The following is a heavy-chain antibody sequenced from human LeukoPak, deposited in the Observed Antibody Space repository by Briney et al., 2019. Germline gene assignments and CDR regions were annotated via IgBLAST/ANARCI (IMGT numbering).Heavy chain of an antibody. V-gene: IGHV3-7*03. CDR2: IKQDGSEK. Sequence: PGGSLRLSCAASGFTFSSYWMSWVRQAPGKGLEWVANIKQDGSEKYYVDSVKGRFTISRDNSKNTLYLQMNSLRAEDTAVYYCAKPYSSSWYGYYFDYWGQGTLVTVSS. CDR1: GFTFSSYW. J-gene: IGHJ4*02. D-gene: IGHD6-13*01. CDR3: AKPYSSSWYGYYFDY.